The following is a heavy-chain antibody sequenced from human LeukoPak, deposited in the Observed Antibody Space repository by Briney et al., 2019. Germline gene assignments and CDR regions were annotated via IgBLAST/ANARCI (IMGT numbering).Heavy chain of an antibody. CDR3: ARGVGATTNFDY. Sequence: PSETLSLTCTVSGXSISSYYGSWIRQPPGKGLEWIGYIYYSGSTNYNPSLKSRVTISVDTSKNQFSLKLSSVTAADTAVYYRARGVGATTNFDYWGQGTLVTVSS. J-gene: IGHJ4*02. CDR1: GXSISSYY. CDR2: IYYSGST. D-gene: IGHD1-26*01. V-gene: IGHV4-59*01.